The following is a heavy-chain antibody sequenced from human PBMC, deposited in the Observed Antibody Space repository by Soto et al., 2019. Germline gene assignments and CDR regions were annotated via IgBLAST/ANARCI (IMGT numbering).Heavy chain of an antibody. CDR3: AKEKYSSSWDFDY. CDR1: GFTFDDYA. Sequence: EVQLVESGGGLVQPGRSLRLSCAASGFTFDDYAMHWVRQAPGKGLEWVSGISWNSGSIGYADSVKGRFTISIDNAKNSLYLQMNSLRAEDTALYYCAKEKYSSSWDFDYWGQGTLVTVSS. J-gene: IGHJ4*02. D-gene: IGHD6-13*01. V-gene: IGHV3-9*01. CDR2: ISWNSGSI.